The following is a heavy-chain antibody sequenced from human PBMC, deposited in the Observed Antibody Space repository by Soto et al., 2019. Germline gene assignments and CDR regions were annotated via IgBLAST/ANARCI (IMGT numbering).Heavy chain of an antibody. CDR1: GFTLTNGW. J-gene: IGHJ4*02. D-gene: IGHD5-18*01. CDR2: IRSKADGGTT. V-gene: IGHV3-15*07. Sequence: EVQLVESGGGLVKPGESLRLSCAASGFTLTNGWMTWVRQAPGKGLEWVGRIRSKADGGTTDYSAPVKGRFTISRDDSKDTLYLQMNSLKDEDTAVYYCSTGRYRHGSDYWGPGNLVKVSS. CDR3: STGRYRHGSDY.